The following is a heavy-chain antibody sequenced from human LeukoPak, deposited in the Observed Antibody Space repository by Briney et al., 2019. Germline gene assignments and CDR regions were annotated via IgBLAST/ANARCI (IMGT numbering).Heavy chain of an antibody. D-gene: IGHD6-13*01. CDR1: GFTFDDYT. CDR2: ISWDGGST. Sequence: GGSLRLSCAASGFTFDDYTMHWVRQAPGKGLEWVSLISWDGGSTYYADSVKGRFTISRDNSKNSLYLQMNSLRAEGTALYYWAKDVEQQHGYYMDVWGKGTTVTVSS. V-gene: IGHV3-43D*04. CDR3: AKDVEQQHGYYMDV. J-gene: IGHJ6*03.